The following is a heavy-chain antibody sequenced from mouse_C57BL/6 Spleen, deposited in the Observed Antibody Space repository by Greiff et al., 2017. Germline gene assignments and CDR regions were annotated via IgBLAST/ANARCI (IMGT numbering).Heavy chain of an antibody. J-gene: IGHJ3*01. CDR2: INPSNGGT. Sequence: QVQLQQPGTELVKPGASVKLSCKASGYTFTSYWMHWVKQRPGQGLEWIGNINPSNGGTNYNEKFKSKATLTVDKSTSTAYMQLSILTSEDSAVYYCARDCGSSYLFAYWGQGTLVTVSA. CDR1: GYTFTSYW. V-gene: IGHV1-53*01. D-gene: IGHD1-1*01. CDR3: ARDCGSSYLFAY.